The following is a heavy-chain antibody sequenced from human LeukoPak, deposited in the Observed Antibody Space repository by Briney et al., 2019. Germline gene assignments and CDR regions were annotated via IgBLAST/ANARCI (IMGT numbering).Heavy chain of an antibody. J-gene: IGHJ5*02. V-gene: IGHV1-69*13. CDR3: AGITMVRGVPGEFDP. CDR1: GGTFSSYA. D-gene: IGHD3-10*01. CDR2: IIPIFGTA. Sequence: SVKVSCKASGGTFSSYAISWVRQAPGQGLEWMGGIIPIFGTANYAQKFQGRVTITADESTSTAYMELSSLRSEGTAVYYCAGITMVRGVPGEFDPWGQGTLVTVSS.